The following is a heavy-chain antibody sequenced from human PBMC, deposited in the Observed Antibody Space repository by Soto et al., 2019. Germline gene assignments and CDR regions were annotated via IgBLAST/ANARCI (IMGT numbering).Heavy chain of an antibody. CDR2: IYATGST. J-gene: IGHJ5*02. Sequence: SETLSLTCTVSNASITSGDYYLGWIRQPPGRGLEWIGYIYATGSTYYNPSLKSRLTISIDTSKNQFSLELNSVTTADTAVYYCARVTFCSSTRCYPYNWFDPWGQGTLVTVSS. V-gene: IGHV4-30-4*01. CDR1: NASITSGDYY. CDR3: ARVTFCSSTRCYPYNWFDP. D-gene: IGHD2-2*01.